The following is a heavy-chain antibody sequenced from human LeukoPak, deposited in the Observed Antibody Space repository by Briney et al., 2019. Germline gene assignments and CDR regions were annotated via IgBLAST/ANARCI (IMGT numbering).Heavy chain of an antibody. Sequence: PSETLSLTCTVSGGSISSGGYYWSWLRQHPGKGLEWIGYIYYSGSTYYNPSLKSRVTISVDTSKNQFSLKLSSVTAADTAVYYCARAMPRYYYGSGSPRGFDPWGQGTLVTVSS. CDR3: ARAMPRYYYGSGSPRGFDP. CDR1: GGSISSGGYY. J-gene: IGHJ5*02. D-gene: IGHD3-10*01. V-gene: IGHV4-31*03. CDR2: IYYSGST.